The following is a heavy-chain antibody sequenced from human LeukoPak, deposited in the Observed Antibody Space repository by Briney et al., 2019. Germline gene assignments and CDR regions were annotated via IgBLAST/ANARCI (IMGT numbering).Heavy chain of an antibody. V-gene: IGHV7-4-1*02. D-gene: IGHD2-8*01. CDR3: ARADCTNAVCHPRY. CDR2: INTNTGNP. Sequence: VASVKVSCKAPGYTFTSYGMNWVRQAPGQGLEWMGWINTNTGNPTYAQGFTGRFVFSLDISVSTAYLQISSLKAEDTAVYYCARADCTNAVCHPRYWGQGTLVTVSP. J-gene: IGHJ4*02. CDR1: GYTFTSYG.